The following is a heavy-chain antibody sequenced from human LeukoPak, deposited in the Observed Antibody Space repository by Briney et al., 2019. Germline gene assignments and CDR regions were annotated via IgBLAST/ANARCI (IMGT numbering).Heavy chain of an antibody. CDR2: ITKDGSDQ. J-gene: IGHJ1*01. V-gene: IGHV3-7*05. CDR3: AKDPSPYVGDSGRNYFHH. Sequence: GGFLRLSCAASGFTFSTSWMSWVRQAPGKGLEWVANITKDGSDQYYVDSVKGRFTISRDNANNSLCLQMNTLRAEDTAVYYCAKDPSPYVGDSGRNYFHHWGQGTQVTVSS. CDR1: GFTFSTSW. D-gene: IGHD6-19*01.